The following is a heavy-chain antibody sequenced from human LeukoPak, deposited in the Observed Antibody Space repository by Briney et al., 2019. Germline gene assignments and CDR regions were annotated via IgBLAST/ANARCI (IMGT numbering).Heavy chain of an antibody. CDR2: IIPILGIA. V-gene: IGHV1-69*04. CDR1: GYTFTSYG. D-gene: IGHD6-13*01. Sequence: GASVKVSCKASGYTFTSYGISWVRQAPGQGLEWMGRIIPILGIANYAQKFQGRVTITADKSTSTAYMELSSLRSEDTAVYYCARDILEQQLVLDYWGQGTLVTVSS. J-gene: IGHJ4*02. CDR3: ARDILEQQLVLDY.